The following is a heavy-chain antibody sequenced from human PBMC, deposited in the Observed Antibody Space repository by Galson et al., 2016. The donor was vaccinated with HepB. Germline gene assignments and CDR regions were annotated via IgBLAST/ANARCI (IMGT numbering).Heavy chain of an antibody. CDR3: ARGFWFGLGRKYGMDV. V-gene: IGHV3-48*02. D-gene: IGHD3-10*01. CDR1: GFTFSSYS. Sequence: SLRLSCAASGFTFSSYSMNWARQAPGKGLEWVSYIRSSSNTIYYADSVKGRFTISRDNAKNSLFLQMKSLRDEDTAVYYCARGFWFGLGRKYGMDVRGQGTTVTVSS. J-gene: IGHJ6*02. CDR2: IRSSSNTI.